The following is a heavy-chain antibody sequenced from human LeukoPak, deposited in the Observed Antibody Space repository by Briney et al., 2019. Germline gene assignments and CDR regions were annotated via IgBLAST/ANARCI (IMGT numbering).Heavy chain of an antibody. CDR1: GGGGSISSHY. V-gene: IGHV4-4*07. Sequence: SETLTRACTVSGGGGSISSHYWSWIRQAAGKGLEWIGRIYFTGTITYNPSLESRVTMSIDTSKNQFSLKLNSLTAADTAVYYCARDSGTTGEVKFDPWGQGTLVTVSS. J-gene: IGHJ5*02. CDR3: ARDSGTTGEVKFDP. CDR2: IYFTGTI. D-gene: IGHD3-10*01.